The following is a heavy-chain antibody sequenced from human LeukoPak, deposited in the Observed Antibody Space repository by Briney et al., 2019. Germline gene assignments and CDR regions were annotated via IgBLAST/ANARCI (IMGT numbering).Heavy chain of an antibody. J-gene: IGHJ4*02. CDR3: ARMGPIYAFGYCSGGSCSRPFDY. CDR2: ISSGSSAI. CDR1: GFTFTTYS. Sequence: GGSLRLSCEASGFTFTTYSMTWVRQAPGKGLEWVSIISSGSSAIFSADALKGRFTISRDDAKNLLYLDMNSLRAEDTAVYYCARMGPIYAFGYCSGGSCSRPFDYWGQGTLVTVSS. D-gene: IGHD2-15*01. V-gene: IGHV3-21*04.